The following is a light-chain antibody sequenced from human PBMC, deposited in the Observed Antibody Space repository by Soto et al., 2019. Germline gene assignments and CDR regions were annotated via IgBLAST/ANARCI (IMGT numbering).Light chain of an antibody. Sequence: QSALTQPSSVSGSPGQSITISCTGTSTDIGSYNYVSWYQHRPGEAPKLIIYEVANRPSGVSDRFSGSKSGNTASLTISGLQAEDEADYHCCSYTSGTAPFVFGTGTKVTVL. CDR1: STDIGSYNY. J-gene: IGLJ1*01. V-gene: IGLV2-14*01. CDR3: CSYTSGTAPFV. CDR2: EVA.